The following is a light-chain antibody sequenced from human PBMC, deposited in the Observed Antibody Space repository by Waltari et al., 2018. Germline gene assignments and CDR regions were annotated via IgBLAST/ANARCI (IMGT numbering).Light chain of an antibody. CDR1: QSISSY. J-gene: IGKJ4*01. Sequence: DIQMTQSPSSLSASVGDRVTITCRASQSISSYLNWYQQKPGKAPKLLIYAASSLQSGVPSRFSGSGSGTDFTLTISSLQPEDFATYYCQQSYSTSPALTFGGGTKVEIK. CDR2: AAS. CDR3: QQSYSTSPALT. V-gene: IGKV1-39*01.